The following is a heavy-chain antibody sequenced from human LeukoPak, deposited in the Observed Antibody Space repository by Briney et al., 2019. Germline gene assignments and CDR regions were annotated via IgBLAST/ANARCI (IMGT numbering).Heavy chain of an antibody. CDR3: AKDGGYYGSGSEPDY. J-gene: IGHJ4*02. V-gene: IGHV3-30*02. CDR1: GFTFSSCG. CDR2: IRYDGSNK. Sequence: PGGSLRLSCAASGFTFSSCGMHWVRQAPGKGLEWVAFIRYDGSNKYYADFVKGRFTISRDNSKNTLYLQINSLRAEDTAVYYCAKDGGYYGSGSEPDYWGQGTLVTVSS. D-gene: IGHD3-10*01.